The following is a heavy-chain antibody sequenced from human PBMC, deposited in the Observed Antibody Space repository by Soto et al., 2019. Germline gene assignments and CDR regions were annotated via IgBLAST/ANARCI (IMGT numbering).Heavy chain of an antibody. D-gene: IGHD2-15*01. Sequence: LRLSCVASGFTFRTYTMNWVRQAPWKGLEWVSGIRGFSPYTFYAESVKGRFTISRDNAKNSLYLQMNSLGVEDTAVYYCARDRGYDAHDYYYNAMDVWGQGTTVTVSS. J-gene: IGHJ6*02. CDR3: ARDRGYDAHDYYYNAMDV. V-gene: IGHV3-21*01. CDR1: GFTFRTYT. CDR2: IRGFSPYT.